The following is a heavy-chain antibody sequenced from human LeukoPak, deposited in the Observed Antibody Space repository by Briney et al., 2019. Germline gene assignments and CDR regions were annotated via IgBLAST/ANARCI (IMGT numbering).Heavy chain of an antibody. V-gene: IGHV4-59*01. J-gene: IGHJ4*02. D-gene: IGHD4-17*01. CDR3: ARDPTVTPFDY. CDR2: IYYSGST. CDR1: GGSISSYY. Sequence: SETLSLTCTVSGGSISSYYWSWIRQPPGKGLEWIAYIYYSGSTNYNPSLKSRVTISVDTSKNQFFLKLSSVTAADTAVYYCARDPTVTPFDYWGQGTLVTVSS.